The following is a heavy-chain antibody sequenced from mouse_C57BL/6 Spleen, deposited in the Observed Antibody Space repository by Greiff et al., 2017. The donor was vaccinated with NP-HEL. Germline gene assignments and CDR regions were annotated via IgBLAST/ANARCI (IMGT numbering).Heavy chain of an antibody. Sequence: VQLQQSGAELVRPGASVKLSCTASGFNIKDDYMHWVKQRPEQGLEWIGWIDPENGDTEYASKFQGKATITADTSSNTAYLQLSSLTSEDTAVYYCTRETGRFDYWGQGTTLTVSS. CDR3: TRETGRFDY. D-gene: IGHD4-1*01. CDR1: GFNIKDDY. CDR2: IDPENGDT. V-gene: IGHV14-4*01. J-gene: IGHJ2*01.